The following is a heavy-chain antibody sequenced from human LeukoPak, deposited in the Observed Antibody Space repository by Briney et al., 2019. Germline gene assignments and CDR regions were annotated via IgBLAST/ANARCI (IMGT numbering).Heavy chain of an antibody. V-gene: IGHV4-39*07. CDR2: IYYSGST. CDR1: GGSISSSSYY. Sequence: SETLSLTCTVSGGSISSSSYYWGWIRQPPGKGLEWIGSIYYSGSTYYNPSLKSRVTISVDRSKNQFSLRLTSVTAADTAVYYCAKDLGSSRPRGDCWGQGTLVTLSS. CDR3: AKDLGSSRPRGDC. J-gene: IGHJ4*02. D-gene: IGHD6-6*01.